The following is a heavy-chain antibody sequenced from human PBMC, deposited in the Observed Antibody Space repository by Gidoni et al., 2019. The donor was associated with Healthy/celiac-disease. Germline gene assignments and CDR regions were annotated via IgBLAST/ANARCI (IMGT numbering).Heavy chain of an antibody. CDR3: AKDLDYYYDSSGYYSYYYYGMDV. J-gene: IGHJ6*02. V-gene: IGHV3-30*18. D-gene: IGHD3-22*01. CDR2: ISYDGSNK. Sequence: QVQLVESGGGVVQPGRSLRLSCAASGFTFSSSGMHWVRQAPGKGLEWVAVISYDGSNKYYADSVKGRFTISRDNSKNTLYLQMNSLRAEDTAVYYCAKDLDYYYDSSGYYSYYYYGMDVWGQGTTVTVSS. CDR1: GFTFSSSG.